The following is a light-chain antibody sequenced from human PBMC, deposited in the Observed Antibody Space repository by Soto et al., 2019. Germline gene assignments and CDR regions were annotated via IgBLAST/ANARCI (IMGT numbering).Light chain of an antibody. V-gene: IGKV1-39*01. Sequence: DLHLTQSPSSLSASVGDRVTISCRATQVIGTYLTWYQQKPGRAPNLXXXDASTLQTGAPSRFSGRASATDFSLTISSTQTEDVGTYFGQQTYSTPTWTFGQGTKVDIK. J-gene: IGKJ1*01. CDR1: QVIGTY. CDR3: QQTYSTPTWT. CDR2: DAS.